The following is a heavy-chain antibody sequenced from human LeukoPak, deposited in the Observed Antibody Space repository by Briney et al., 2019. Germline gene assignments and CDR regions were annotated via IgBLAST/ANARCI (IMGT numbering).Heavy chain of an antibody. CDR1: GFTFSSYG. V-gene: IGHV3-33*08. Sequence: GGSLRLSCAASGFTFSSYGMHWVRQAPGKGLEWVAVIWFDGSNKYYADSVKGRFIISRDNSKKTLYLQMNSLRAEDTAVYYCARARGSYNVGYDYWGQGALVTVSS. CDR2: IWFDGSNK. D-gene: IGHD1-26*01. J-gene: IGHJ4*02. CDR3: ARARGSYNVGYDY.